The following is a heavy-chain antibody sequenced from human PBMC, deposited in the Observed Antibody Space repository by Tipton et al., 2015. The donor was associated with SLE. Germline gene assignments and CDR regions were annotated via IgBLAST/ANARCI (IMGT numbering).Heavy chain of an antibody. Sequence: TLSLTCTVSGGSISSYYWSWIRQPPGKGLEWIGYIYYSGSTNYNPSLKSRVTISVDTSKNQFSLKLSSVTAADTAVYYCATETSGTTRRINSNWFDPWGQGTLVTVSS. D-gene: IGHD1-7*01. CDR1: GGSISSYY. V-gene: IGHV4-59*12. CDR2: IYYSGST. CDR3: ATETSGTTRRINSNWFDP. J-gene: IGHJ5*02.